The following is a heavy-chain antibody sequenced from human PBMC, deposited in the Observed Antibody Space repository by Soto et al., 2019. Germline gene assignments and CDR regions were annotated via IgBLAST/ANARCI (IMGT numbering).Heavy chain of an antibody. D-gene: IGHD4-4*01. Sequence: VPLVESGGGVVQPGRSLRLSCAASGFTFSSYGMHWVRQAPGKGLEWVAVISYDGSNKYYADSVKGRFTISRDNSKNTLYLQMNSLRAEDTAVYYCAKESGNYAYYYYGMDVWGQGTTVTVSS. J-gene: IGHJ6*02. CDR3: AKESGNYAYYYYGMDV. V-gene: IGHV3-30*18. CDR2: ISYDGSNK. CDR1: GFTFSSYG.